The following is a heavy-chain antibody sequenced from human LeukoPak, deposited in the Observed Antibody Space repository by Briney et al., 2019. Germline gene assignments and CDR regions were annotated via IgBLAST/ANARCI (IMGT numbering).Heavy chain of an antibody. CDR2: IYYSGST. CDR1: GGSISSSSYY. J-gene: IGHJ2*01. D-gene: IGHD2-21*02. CDR3: ARHQLCGGDCYYFDL. V-gene: IGHV4-39*01. Sequence: SETLSLTCTVSGGSISSSSYYWGWIRQPPGKGLEWIGSIYYSGSTYYNPSLKSPVTISVDTSKNQFSLKLSSVTAADTAVYYCARHQLCGGDCYYFDLWGRGTLVTVSS.